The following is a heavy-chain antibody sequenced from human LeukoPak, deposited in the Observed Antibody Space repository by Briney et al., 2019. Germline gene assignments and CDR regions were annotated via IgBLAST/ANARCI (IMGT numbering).Heavy chain of an antibody. CDR2: INHSGGT. CDR3: ARHLGWLQLAYWFDY. V-gene: IGHV4-39*01. J-gene: IGHJ4*02. Sequence: SETLSLTCTVSGGSISSSSYYWGWIRQPPGKGLEWIGEINHSGGTNYNPSLKSRVTISVDTSKNQFSLKLSSVTAADTAVYYCARHLGWLQLAYWFDYWGRGTLVTVSS. CDR1: GGSISSSSYY. D-gene: IGHD5-24*01.